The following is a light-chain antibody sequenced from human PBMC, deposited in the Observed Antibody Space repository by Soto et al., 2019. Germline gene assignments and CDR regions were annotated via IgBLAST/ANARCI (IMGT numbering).Light chain of an antibody. J-gene: IGLJ2*01. CDR1: SSDIGGYNY. CDR3: SSYTITRTVV. CDR2: EVS. Sequence: QSALTQPASVSESPGQSITISCTGTSSDIGGYNYVSWYQLHPGKAPKLMIYEVSNRPSGVSNRFSGSKSGNTASLTISGLQAEDEADYYCSSYTITRTVVFGGGTKVTVL. V-gene: IGLV2-14*01.